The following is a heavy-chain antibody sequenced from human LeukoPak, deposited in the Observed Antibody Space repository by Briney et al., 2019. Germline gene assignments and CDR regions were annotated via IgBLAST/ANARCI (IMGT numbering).Heavy chain of an antibody. CDR3: ARGRGWVDY. CDR1: GYTFTNNW. V-gene: IGHV5-10-1*01. Sequence: GESLKISCKGSGYTFTNNWITWVRQMPGRGLEWMGRIDPVDSHTDYNPSFQGHVTISVDKAINTVYLRWGSLEASDSAMYYCARGRGWVDYWGQGALVTVSS. CDR2: IDPVDSHT. D-gene: IGHD6-19*01. J-gene: IGHJ4*02.